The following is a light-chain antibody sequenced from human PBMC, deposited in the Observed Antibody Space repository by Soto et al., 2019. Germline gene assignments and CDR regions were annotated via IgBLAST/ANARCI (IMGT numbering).Light chain of an antibody. J-gene: IGLJ3*02. Sequence: QSALTQPPSASGSPGQSVTISCTGTSSDVGSYNFVSWYQQYPGKAPQLMIYEVSKRPSGVPDRFSASKSGNTASLTVSGLQAADEADYYCSSYTTSTTWVFGGGTKVTVL. CDR3: SSYTTSTTWV. V-gene: IGLV2-8*01. CDR1: SSDVGSYNF. CDR2: EVS.